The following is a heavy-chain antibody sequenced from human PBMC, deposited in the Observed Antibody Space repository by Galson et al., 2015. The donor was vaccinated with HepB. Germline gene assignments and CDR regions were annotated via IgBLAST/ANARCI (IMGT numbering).Heavy chain of an antibody. D-gene: IGHD3-3*01. CDR1: GFTFSSYG. Sequence: SLRLSCAASGFTFSSYGMHWVRQAPGKGLEWVAVISYDGSSKSYAGSVRGRFTISRDNSKNTLYLQMNSLRAEDTAVYYCAKDILQVMRMVVIIHNYYGMDVWGQGTTVTVSS. J-gene: IGHJ6*02. CDR2: ISYDGSSK. CDR3: AKDILQVMRMVVIIHNYYGMDV. V-gene: IGHV3-30*18.